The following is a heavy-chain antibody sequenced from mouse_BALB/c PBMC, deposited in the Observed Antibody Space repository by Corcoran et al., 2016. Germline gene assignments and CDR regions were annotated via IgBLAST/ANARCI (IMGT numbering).Heavy chain of an antibody. CDR2: INPYNDGT. D-gene: IGHD2-14*01. V-gene: IGHV1S136*01. J-gene: IGHJ3*01. CDR3: ASRYDEAWFAY. Sequence: EVQLQQSGPELVKPGASVKMSCKASGYTFTSYVMHWVKQKPGQGLEWIGYINPYNDGTKYNEKFKGKATLTSDKSSSTAYMELSSLTSEDSAVYYCASRYDEAWFAYCGQGTLVTVSA. CDR1: GYTFTSYV.